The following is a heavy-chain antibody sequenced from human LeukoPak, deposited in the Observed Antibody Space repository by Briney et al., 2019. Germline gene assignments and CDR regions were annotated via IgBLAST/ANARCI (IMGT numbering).Heavy chain of an antibody. CDR2: KKQDGSEK. V-gene: IGHV3-7*01. Sequence: PGGSLRLSCAASGFTFSSFWMSGVRQAPGKGREWVANKKQDGSEKYYVDSVKGRFTISRDNAKNSLYLQMNSLRAEDTAVYYCARLGFYDYVWGSYRYPDYWGQGTLVTVSS. J-gene: IGHJ4*02. CDR1: GFTFSSFW. D-gene: IGHD3-16*02. CDR3: ARLGFYDYVWGSYRYPDY.